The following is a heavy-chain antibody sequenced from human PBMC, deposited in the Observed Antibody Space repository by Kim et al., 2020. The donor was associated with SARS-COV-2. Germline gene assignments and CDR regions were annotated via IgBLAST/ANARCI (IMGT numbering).Heavy chain of an antibody. J-gene: IGHJ6*02. D-gene: IGHD2-15*01. CDR3: AREDSGGSLV. V-gene: IGHV3-7*01. Sequence: YYVDSGKGRFTISRDNAKNSVYLQMNSLRAEDTAVYYCAREDSGGSLVWGQGTTVTVSS.